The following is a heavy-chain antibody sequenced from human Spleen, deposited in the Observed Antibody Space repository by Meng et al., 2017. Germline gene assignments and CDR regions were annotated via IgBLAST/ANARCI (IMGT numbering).Heavy chain of an antibody. Sequence: GGSLRLSCAASGFTFSNAWMTWVRQAPGKGLEWVANIKQDGSEKYYVDSVRGRFTISRDNAKNSLYLQMNSLRAEDTAVYYCVRAFYDNSGYYWGNYFDFWGQGTLVTVSS. CDR1: GFTFSNAW. V-gene: IGHV3-7*01. J-gene: IGHJ4*02. CDR3: VRAFYDNSGYYWGNYFDF. CDR2: IKQDGSEK. D-gene: IGHD3-22*01.